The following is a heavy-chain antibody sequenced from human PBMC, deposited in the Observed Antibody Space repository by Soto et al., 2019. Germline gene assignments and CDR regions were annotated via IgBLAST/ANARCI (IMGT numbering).Heavy chain of an antibody. V-gene: IGHV1-69*01. D-gene: IGHD6-25*01. J-gene: IGHJ3*02. Sequence: QVQLVQSGAEVKKPGSSVKVSCKASGGTFSRYTVSWVRQAPGQGLEWMGGIIPLVRSTNNEEIFQGRLTITADESTTTVFMELRSLTSDDTAVYFSARDSDVAPSNSSSGPFDIWSQGTLVTVSS. CDR1: GGTFSRYT. CDR2: IIPLVRST. CDR3: ARDSDVAPSNSSSGPFDI.